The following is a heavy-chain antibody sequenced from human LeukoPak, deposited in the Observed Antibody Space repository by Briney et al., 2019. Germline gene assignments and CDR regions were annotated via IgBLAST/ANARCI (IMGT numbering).Heavy chain of an antibody. J-gene: IGHJ3*02. CDR2: ISTAGDP. CDR1: GFTVSNYD. Sequence: PGGSLTLSCAASGFTVSNYDLHWARQGTGKGLEWVSGISTAGDPYYPGSVKGRFTISRENAKKSLYLQMNSLRDGDTAVYYCARGIRAGVWAFDIWGQGTMVTVAS. CDR3: ARGIRAGVWAFDI. V-gene: IGHV3-13*04. D-gene: IGHD3-10*01.